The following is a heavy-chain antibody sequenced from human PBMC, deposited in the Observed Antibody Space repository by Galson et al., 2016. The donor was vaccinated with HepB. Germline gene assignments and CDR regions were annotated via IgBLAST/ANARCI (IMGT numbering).Heavy chain of an antibody. D-gene: IGHD2-8*01. V-gene: IGHV3-23*01. J-gene: IGHJ4*02. Sequence: SLRLSCAASGFAFSSYAMSWVRQAPGKGLEWVSGISGSGDTTYYADSVKGRLTISRDNSKNTLFLQMNSLRAEDTAMYYCAKEAIDCTNGVCYKGIDYWGQGTLITVSS. CDR3: AKEAIDCTNGVCYKGIDY. CDR1: GFAFSSYA. CDR2: ISGSGDTT.